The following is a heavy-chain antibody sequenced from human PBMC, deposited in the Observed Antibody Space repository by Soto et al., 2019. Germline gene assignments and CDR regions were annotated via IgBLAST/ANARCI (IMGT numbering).Heavy chain of an antibody. CDR3: AHRPSGWYLFDY. J-gene: IGHJ4*02. V-gene: IGHV2-5*01. D-gene: IGHD6-19*01. Sequence: QITLKESGPTLVRPTQTLTLTCTFSGFSLSTSGLGVGWIRQPPGKALEWLALIYWNADKRYSPSLKARLTITNDTSNTQELLTITNMDPVDTATYYCAHRPSGWYLFDYWGQGTLVTVSS. CDR2: IYWNADK. CDR1: GFSLSTSGLG.